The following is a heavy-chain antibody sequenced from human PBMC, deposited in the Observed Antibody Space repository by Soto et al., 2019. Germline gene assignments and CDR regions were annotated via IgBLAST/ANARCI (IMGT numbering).Heavy chain of an antibody. Sequence: APVKVSCKASGYTFFTYDISWVRQAPGQGLEWMGWISTYSGDTKYAQKFQGRVTMTTDTSTTTAYLELRSLRSDDTAVYYCARHHGPTTSENWFDPWGQGTLVTVSS. D-gene: IGHD5-12*01. V-gene: IGHV1-18*01. CDR1: GYTFFTYD. CDR2: ISTYSGDT. J-gene: IGHJ5*02. CDR3: ARHHGPTTSENWFDP.